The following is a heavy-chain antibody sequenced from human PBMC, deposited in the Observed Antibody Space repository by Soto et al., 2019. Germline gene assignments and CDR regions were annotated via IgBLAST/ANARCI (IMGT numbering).Heavy chain of an antibody. Sequence: ETLSLPRAVYGGSFSGYCKRWIRHPPGKGLEWNGDLYHSGSPKYDLSPLSQVTISGDTSKNQFSLKMSSVTAADTAVYYCAMGRKIGYYDFWSVYPHVDYGIDVWCQATTVTVSS. CDR2: LYHSGSP. V-gene: IGHV4-34*01. CDR1: GGSFSGYC. CDR3: AMGRKIGYYDFWSVYPHVDYGIDV. J-gene: IGHJ6*02. D-gene: IGHD3-3*01.